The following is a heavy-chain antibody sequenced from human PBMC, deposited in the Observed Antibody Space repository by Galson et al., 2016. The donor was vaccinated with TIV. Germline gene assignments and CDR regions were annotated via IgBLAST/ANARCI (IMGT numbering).Heavy chain of an antibody. Sequence: SVKVSCKVSGDTFNTYAVSWVRQAPGQGLEWMGWINPNSGGTMYAQKFQGWVTMTRDTSITTAYMELSRLKSDDTAVYYCAKIGQEHDAFDIWGQGTMVTVFS. D-gene: IGHD1/OR15-1a*01. CDR1: GDTFNTYA. V-gene: IGHV1-2*04. J-gene: IGHJ3*02. CDR3: AKIGQEHDAFDI. CDR2: INPNSGGT.